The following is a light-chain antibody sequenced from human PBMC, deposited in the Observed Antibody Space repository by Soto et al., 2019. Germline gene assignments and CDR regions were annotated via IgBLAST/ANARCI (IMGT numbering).Light chain of an antibody. CDR1: QSVSSY. CDR3: QQRSNWPIT. J-gene: IGKJ5*01. Sequence: EIVLTQSPATLSLSTGERATLSYRASQSVSSYLAWYQQKPGQAPRLLIYDASNRATGIPARFSGSGSGTDFTLTISSLETEDFAVYYCQQRSNWPITFGQGTRLEIK. CDR2: DAS. V-gene: IGKV3-11*01.